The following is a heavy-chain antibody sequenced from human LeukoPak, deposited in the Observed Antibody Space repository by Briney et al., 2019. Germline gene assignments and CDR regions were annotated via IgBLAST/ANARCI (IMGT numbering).Heavy chain of an antibody. V-gene: IGHV3-74*01. Sequence: PRGSLRLSCAASGFTFSSYWMHWVRQAPGKGLVWVSRINSDGSSTSYADSVKGRFTISRDSAKNTLYLQMNSLRAEDTAVYYCARGPSAIYPDWFDPWGQGTLVTVSS. D-gene: IGHD2-2*02. J-gene: IGHJ5*02. CDR2: INSDGSST. CDR3: ARGPSAIYPDWFDP. CDR1: GFTFSSYW.